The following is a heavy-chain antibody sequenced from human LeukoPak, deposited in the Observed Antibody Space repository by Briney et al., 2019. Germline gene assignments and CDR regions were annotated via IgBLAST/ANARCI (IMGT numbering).Heavy chain of an antibody. CDR2: INTNTGNP. V-gene: IGHV7-4-1*02. Sequence: ASAKVSCKASGYTFTNYYIHWVRQAPGQGLEWMGWINTNTGNPTYAQGFTGRFVFSLDTSVSTAYLQISSLKAEDTAVYYCARGGGSGWYYFDYWGQGTLVTVSS. D-gene: IGHD6-19*01. CDR3: ARGGGSGWYYFDY. CDR1: GYTFTNYY. J-gene: IGHJ4*02.